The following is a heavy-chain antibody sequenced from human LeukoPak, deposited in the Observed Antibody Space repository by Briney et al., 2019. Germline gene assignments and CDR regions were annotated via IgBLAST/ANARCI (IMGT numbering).Heavy chain of an antibody. CDR1: GGSINSGSHY. CDR2: IYHSGST. J-gene: IGHJ4*02. Sequence: SQTLSLTCTVSGGSINSGSHYWRWIRQHPGKGLEWIGYIYHSGSTFYNPSLKSRVTISVDTSKNQFSLKLSSVTAADTAVYYCARETANYFDYWGQGTLVTVSS. D-gene: IGHD2-21*02. CDR3: ARETANYFDY. V-gene: IGHV4-31*03.